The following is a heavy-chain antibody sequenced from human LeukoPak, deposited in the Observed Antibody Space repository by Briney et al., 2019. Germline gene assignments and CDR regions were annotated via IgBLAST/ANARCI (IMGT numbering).Heavy chain of an antibody. Sequence: GGSPRLSCAASGFIFDDYGMSWVRQAPGKGLEWVSGINWNGGSTGYADSVKGRFTISRDNAKNSLYLQMNSLRAEDTALYYCARVAGSGWYVYWGQGTLVTVSS. CDR3: ARVAGSGWYVY. V-gene: IGHV3-20*04. D-gene: IGHD6-19*01. J-gene: IGHJ4*02. CDR2: INWNGGST. CDR1: GFIFDDYG.